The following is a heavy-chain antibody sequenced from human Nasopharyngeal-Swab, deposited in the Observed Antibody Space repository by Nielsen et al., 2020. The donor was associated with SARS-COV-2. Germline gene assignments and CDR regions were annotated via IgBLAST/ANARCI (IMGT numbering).Heavy chain of an antibody. CDR3: ASGGSSWYGDWFDP. D-gene: IGHD6-13*01. CDR2: IYYSGST. CDR1: GGSISSYY. J-gene: IGHJ5*02. V-gene: IGHV4-59*01. Sequence: SETLSLTCTVSGGSISSYYWSWIRQPPGKGLEWIGYIYYSGSTNYNPSLKSRVTISVDTSKNQSSLKLSSVTAADTAVYYCASGGSSWYGDWFDPWGQGTLVTVSS.